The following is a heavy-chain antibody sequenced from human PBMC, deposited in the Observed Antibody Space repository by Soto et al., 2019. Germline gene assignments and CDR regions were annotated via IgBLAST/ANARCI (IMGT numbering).Heavy chain of an antibody. Sequence: EVQLLESGGGLVQPGGSLRLSCAASGFTFSTYAMSWVRQAPGKGLEWVSAISGSGGTTYYADSVKGRFTISRDNSKNTLDLQMNSLRAEDTAVYYCAKDWDIEVAGLLTYWGQGTLVTVSS. V-gene: IGHV3-23*01. D-gene: IGHD6-19*01. CDR1: GFTFSTYA. CDR3: AKDWDIEVAGLLTY. J-gene: IGHJ4*02. CDR2: ISGSGGTT.